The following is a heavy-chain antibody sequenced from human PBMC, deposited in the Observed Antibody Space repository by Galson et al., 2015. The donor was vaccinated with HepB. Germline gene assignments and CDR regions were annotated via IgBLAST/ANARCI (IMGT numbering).Heavy chain of an antibody. Sequence: SLRLSCAASGFTFSSYAMSWVRQAPGKGLEWVSAISGSGGSTYYADSVKGRFTISRDNSKNTLYLQMNSLRAEDTAVYYCAKVPSASRYGGYGVDYWGQGTLVTVSS. D-gene: IGHD5-12*01. CDR3: AKVPSASRYGGYGVDY. CDR2: ISGSGGST. CDR1: GFTFSSYA. V-gene: IGHV3-23*01. J-gene: IGHJ4*02.